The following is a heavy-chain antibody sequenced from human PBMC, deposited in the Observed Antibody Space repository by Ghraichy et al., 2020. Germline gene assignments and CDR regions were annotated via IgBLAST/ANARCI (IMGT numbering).Heavy chain of an antibody. D-gene: IGHD4-17*01. J-gene: IGHJ6*02. V-gene: IGHV3-48*02. Sequence: GGSLRLSCVGSGFPFGSYSMNWVRQSPGKRLEWVSYITSTGSFISYADSVKGRFTISRDNVQNSLSLQMNSLTDEDTAVYFWARGSTVVRFYSYDGMDVWGQGTTVTVSS. CDR1: GFPFGSYS. CDR2: ITSTGSFI. CDR3: ARGSTVVRFYSYDGMDV.